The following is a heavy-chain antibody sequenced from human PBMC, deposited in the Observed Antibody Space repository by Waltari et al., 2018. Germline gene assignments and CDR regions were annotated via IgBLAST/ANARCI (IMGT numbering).Heavy chain of an antibody. J-gene: IGHJ3*02. Sequence: QLQLQESGPGLVKPSETLSLTCTISGASISTSTYYWGWIRQPPGKGPEWIGSVYYGGSTYYTPSLKSRVTISVDTSKNQFSLRLSSVTAADTAAYYCARARGVITAYFDSSGRDAFDIWGQGTMVAVSS. V-gene: IGHV4-39*07. CDR1: GASISTSTYY. CDR2: VYYGGST. D-gene: IGHD3-22*01. CDR3: ARARGVITAYFDSSGRDAFDI.